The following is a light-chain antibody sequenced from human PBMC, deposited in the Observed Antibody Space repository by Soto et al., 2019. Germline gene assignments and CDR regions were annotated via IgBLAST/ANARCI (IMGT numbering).Light chain of an antibody. J-gene: IGKJ2*01. Sequence: EIVMTQSPATLSVSPGERATLSCRASQSVSSNLAWYQQKPGQAPRLLIYGASTRATGIPARFSGSGSGTECTLTISSLQSEDFAVYYSQQYNNWPYTFGQGTKLEIK. CDR2: GAS. CDR3: QQYNNWPYT. V-gene: IGKV3-15*01. CDR1: QSVSSN.